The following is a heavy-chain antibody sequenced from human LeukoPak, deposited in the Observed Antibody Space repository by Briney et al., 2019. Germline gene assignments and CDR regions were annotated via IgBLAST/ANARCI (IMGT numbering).Heavy chain of an antibody. V-gene: IGHV3-23*01. CDR2: LSGVGNST. Sequence: QTGGSLRLSCAASGFTLSSYAMSWVRQAPGKGLEWVSTLSGVGNSTYYADSVKGRFTVSRDSSKNTLYLQMNSLRAEDTAVYFCAKGPMYYYDSSAPYPEYFQHWGQGTLVTVSS. J-gene: IGHJ1*01. D-gene: IGHD3-22*01. CDR1: GFTLSSYA. CDR3: AKGPMYYYDSSAPYPEYFQH.